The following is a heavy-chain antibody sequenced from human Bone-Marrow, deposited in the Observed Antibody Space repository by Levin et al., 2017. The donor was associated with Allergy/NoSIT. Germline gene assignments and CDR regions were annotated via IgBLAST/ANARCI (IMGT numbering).Heavy chain of an antibody. J-gene: IGHJ6*03. V-gene: IGHV4-39*01. CDR1: GDSISNNIYY. CDR3: ARHARMILADYYHYYMDV. CDR2: IYYSGNT. Sequence: SQTLSLTCSVSGDSISNNIYYWGWLRQSPGKGLEWIGSIYYSGNTYYNPSLESRVILSVDTSKNQFSLRLRSVSAADTSVYYCARHARMILADYYHYYMDVWGKGTTVTVSS. D-gene: IGHD2-15*01.